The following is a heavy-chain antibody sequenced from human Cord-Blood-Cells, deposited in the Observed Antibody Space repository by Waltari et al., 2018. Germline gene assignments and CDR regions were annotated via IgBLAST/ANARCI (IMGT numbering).Heavy chain of an antibody. D-gene: IGHD5-12*01. CDR2: IRSKANSYAT. CDR3: TSVYSGYAPY. J-gene: IGHJ4*02. CDR1: GFTFSGPA. V-gene: IGHV3-73*02. Sequence: EVQLVESGGGLVQPGGSLKISCLASGFTFSGPAMHWVRQASGKWLEWVGRIRSKANSYATAYAASVKGRFTISRDDSKNTAYLQMNSLKTEDTAVYYCTSVYSGYAPYWGQGTLVTVSS.